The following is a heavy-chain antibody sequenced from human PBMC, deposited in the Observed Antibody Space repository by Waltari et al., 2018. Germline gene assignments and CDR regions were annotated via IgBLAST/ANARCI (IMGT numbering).Heavy chain of an antibody. CDR1: GGSFSGYY. CDR2: INHSGST. CDR3: ATRPGYGSGSYYKGGFDY. Sequence: QVQLQQWGAGLLKPSETLSLTCAVYGGSFSGYYWSWIRQPPGKGLEWIGEINHSGSTNYNPSLKCRVTISVDTSKNQFSLKLSSVTAADTAVYYCATRPGYGSGSYYKGGFDYWGQGTLVTVSS. D-gene: IGHD3-10*01. J-gene: IGHJ4*02. V-gene: IGHV4-34*01.